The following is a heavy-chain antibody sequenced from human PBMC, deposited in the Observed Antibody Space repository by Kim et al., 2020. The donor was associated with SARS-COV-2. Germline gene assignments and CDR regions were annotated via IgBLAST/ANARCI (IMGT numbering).Heavy chain of an antibody. D-gene: IGHD2-2*01. V-gene: IGHV4-34*01. CDR1: GGSFSGYY. Sequence: SETLSLTCAVYGGSFSGYYWSWIRQPPGKGLEWIGEINHSGSTNYNPSLKSRVTISVDTSKNQFSLKLSSVTAADTAVYYCARVVPVPAAMHWAYYYYYG. J-gene: IGHJ6*01. CDR2: INHSGST. CDR3: ARVVPVPAAMHWAYYYYYG.